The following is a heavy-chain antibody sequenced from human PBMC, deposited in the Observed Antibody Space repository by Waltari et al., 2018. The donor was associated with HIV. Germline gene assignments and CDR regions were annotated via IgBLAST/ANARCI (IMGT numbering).Heavy chain of an antibody. Sequence: QVQVVQSGAEVKKPGASVKISCKASGYTFSRYGMDWVRQGPGQRLEWMGRINAGNGDTKYSQKFQCRVTISRDTSASTAYMELSSLRSEDTAVYYCARTYDVLTGFGWFDPWGQGTLVTVSS. CDR2: INAGNGDT. V-gene: IGHV1-3*01. CDR1: GYTFSRYG. CDR3: ARTYDVLTGFGWFDP. D-gene: IGHD3-9*01. J-gene: IGHJ5*02.